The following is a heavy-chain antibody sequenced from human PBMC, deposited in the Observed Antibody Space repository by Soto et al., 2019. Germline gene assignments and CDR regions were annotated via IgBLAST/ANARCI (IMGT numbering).Heavy chain of an antibody. J-gene: IGHJ6*03. V-gene: IGHV1-3*01. Sequence: KGSGKACGYTFTCWAMHYDRQDPGQKLERMGCINAGNGNTKYSQKFQGRVPITRATSASTAYMELSSLRSEDTAVYYCAREEGAICGGSCYPYYYYMDVWGKGTTVTVSS. CDR2: INAGNGNT. CDR3: AREEGAICGGSCYPYYYYMDV. CDR1: GYTFTCWA. D-gene: IGHD2-15*01.